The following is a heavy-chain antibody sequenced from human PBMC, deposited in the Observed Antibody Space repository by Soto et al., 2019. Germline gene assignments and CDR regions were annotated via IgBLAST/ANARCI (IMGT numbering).Heavy chain of an antibody. V-gene: IGHV4-59*11. CDR1: GGSISSHY. CDR2: IHSSGNS. CDR3: ARGGGLTANCDY. D-gene: IGHD7-27*01. Sequence: ASETLSLTCTVSGGSISSHYWSWIRQPPGKGLQWFGYIHSSGNSNYNPSLKSRVTASADTSKNQFSLKLRSVTAADTAVYDCARGGGLTANCDYWGQGTLVTASS. J-gene: IGHJ4*02.